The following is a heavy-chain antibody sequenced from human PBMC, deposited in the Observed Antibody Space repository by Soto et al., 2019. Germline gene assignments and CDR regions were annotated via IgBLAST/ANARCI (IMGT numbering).Heavy chain of an antibody. J-gene: IGHJ3*01. V-gene: IGHV3-74*01. Sequence: GGSLRLSCGASEFTFRSYWMHWVRQSPGKGLVWVSRISGDGSSTTYADSVRGRFTISRDNAKNTVYLQMDSLRAEDTAVYYCARSLPGTYGAFDLWGQGTMVTV. CDR1: EFTFRSYW. D-gene: IGHD1-7*01. CDR2: ISGDGSST. CDR3: ARSLPGTYGAFDL.